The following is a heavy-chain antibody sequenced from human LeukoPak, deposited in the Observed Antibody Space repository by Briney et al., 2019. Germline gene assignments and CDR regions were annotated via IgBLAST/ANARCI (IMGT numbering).Heavy chain of an antibody. CDR1: GYTFTGYY. CDR2: INPNSGGT. Sequence: ASVKVSCKASGYTFTGYYMHWVRQAPGQGLEWMGWINPNSGGTNYAQKFQGRVTMTRDTSISIAYMELSRLRSDDTAVYYCATLPMTTVIFDYWGQGTLVTVSS. CDR3: ATLPMTTVIFDY. D-gene: IGHD4-17*01. V-gene: IGHV1-2*02. J-gene: IGHJ4*02.